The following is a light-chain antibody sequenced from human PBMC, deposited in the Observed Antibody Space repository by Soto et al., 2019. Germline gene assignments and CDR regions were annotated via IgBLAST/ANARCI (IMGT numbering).Light chain of an antibody. CDR2: DTS. J-gene: IGKJ5*01. Sequence: VMLTMSPATLSLSKRERATLSCLASQSVSSYLALYQQKPGQAPRLLIYDTSNRATGIPARFSGSGSGTDFTLTISSLEPEDFAVYYCQQRSNWPITFGQGTRLEIK. CDR1: QSVSSY. V-gene: IGKV3-11*01. CDR3: QQRSNWPIT.